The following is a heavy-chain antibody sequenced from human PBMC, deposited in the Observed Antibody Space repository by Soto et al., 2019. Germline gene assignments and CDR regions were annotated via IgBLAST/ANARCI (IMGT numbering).Heavy chain of an antibody. CDR2: IWYDGSNK. CDR3: ARVGGSSWYQTYYYYYGMDV. D-gene: IGHD6-13*01. J-gene: IGHJ6*02. V-gene: IGHV3-33*01. Sequence: QTGGSLSLSCAASGFTFSSYGMHWVRQAPGKGLEWVAVIWYDGSNKYYADSVKGRFTISRDNSKNTLYLQMNSLRAEDTAVYYCARVGGSSWYQTYYYYYGMDVWGQGTTVTVSS. CDR1: GFTFSSYG.